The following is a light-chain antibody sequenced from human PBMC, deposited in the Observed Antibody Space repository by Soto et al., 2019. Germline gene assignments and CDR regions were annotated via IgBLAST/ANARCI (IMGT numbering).Light chain of an antibody. V-gene: IGKV3-20*01. CDR2: GAS. CDR3: QQYGSSPLT. CDR1: QSVSSSY. Sequence: EIVLTQSPGILSLSPGERATLSCRASQSVSSSYLAWYQQKPGQAPRLLIYGASSRATGIPDRFSGSGSGTDFTLTISRLEPEDFAVYYCQQYGSSPLTFGGGTKAEIK. J-gene: IGKJ4*01.